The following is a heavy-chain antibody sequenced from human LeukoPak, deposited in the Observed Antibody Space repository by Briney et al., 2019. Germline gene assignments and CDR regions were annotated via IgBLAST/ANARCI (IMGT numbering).Heavy chain of an antibody. J-gene: IGHJ6*02. Sequence: GGSLRLSCAASGFTFSSYSMNWVRQAPGKGLEWVSSISSSSSYIYYADSVKGRFTISRDNAKNSLYLQMNSLRAEDTAVYYCATEVGPRYYYYAMDVWGQGTTVTVSS. CDR1: GFTFSSYS. CDR3: ATEVGPRYYYYAMDV. V-gene: IGHV3-21*01. D-gene: IGHD1-26*01. CDR2: ISSSSSYI.